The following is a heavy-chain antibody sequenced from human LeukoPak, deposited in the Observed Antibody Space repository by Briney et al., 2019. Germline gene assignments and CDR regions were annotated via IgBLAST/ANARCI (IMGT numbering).Heavy chain of an antibody. CDR2: IKQDGSEK. J-gene: IGHJ4*02. V-gene: IGHV3-7*01. Sequence: PGGSLRLSCAASGFTFSSYWMSWVRPAPGRGREWVANIKQDGSEKYYVDSVKGRFTISRDNAKNSLYLQMNSLRAEDTAVYYCARDPSYDFWSGYSVDYWGQGTLVTVSS. D-gene: IGHD3-3*01. CDR3: ARDPSYDFWSGYSVDY. CDR1: GFTFSSYW.